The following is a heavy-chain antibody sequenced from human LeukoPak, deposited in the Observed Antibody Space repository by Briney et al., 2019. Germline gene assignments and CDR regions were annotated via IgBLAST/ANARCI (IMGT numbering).Heavy chain of an antibody. V-gene: IGHV4-34*01. Sequence: PSETLSLTCAVYGGSFSGYYWSWIRQPPGKGLEWIGEINHSGSTNYNPSLKSRVTISVDMSKNQFSLKLSSVTAADTAVCYCARGYCSSTSCYASLYYYYYGMDVWGKGTTVTVSS. CDR2: INHSGST. J-gene: IGHJ6*04. CDR3: ARGYCSSTSCYASLYYYYYGMDV. CDR1: GGSFSGYY. D-gene: IGHD2-2*01.